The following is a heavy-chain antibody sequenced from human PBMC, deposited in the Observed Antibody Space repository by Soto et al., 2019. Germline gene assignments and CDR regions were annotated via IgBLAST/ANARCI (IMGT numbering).Heavy chain of an antibody. CDR3: TRGPRPISTGTWAD. J-gene: IGHJ4*02. Sequence: GGSLRLSCAASGFIFKMYWMHWARQSPGKGLVWISRIYNDGTYSDYADSVRGRFTISRDNVNDTLYLQMNNLRAEDSGLYYCTRGPRPISTGTWADWGQGTQVTVSS. CDR1: GFIFKMYW. CDR2: IYNDGTYS. V-gene: IGHV3-74*01. D-gene: IGHD3-9*01.